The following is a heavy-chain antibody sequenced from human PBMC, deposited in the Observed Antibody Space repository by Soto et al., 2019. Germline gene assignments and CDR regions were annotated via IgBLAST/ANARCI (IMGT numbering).Heavy chain of an antibody. D-gene: IGHD1-26*01. Sequence: QVQLVQSGGEVKKPGASVKVSCKASGYTFTRYGISWVRQAPGQGLEWMGWISAYGGNTKYEQKLQGRGTMTTDTSTSTAYMELRSLRSDDTAVYYCARDIGELAGPSGYYYYMDVWGKGTTVTVSS. CDR1: GYTFTRYG. CDR2: ISAYGGNT. CDR3: ARDIGELAGPSGYYYYMDV. V-gene: IGHV1-18*01. J-gene: IGHJ6*03.